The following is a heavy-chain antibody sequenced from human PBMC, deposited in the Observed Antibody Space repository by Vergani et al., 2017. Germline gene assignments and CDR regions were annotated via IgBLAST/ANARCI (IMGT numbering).Heavy chain of an antibody. CDR3: ARLGWNDVFESESDAFDI. Sequence: QVQLVQSGAEVKKPGASVKVSCKASGYTFTSYGISWVRQAPGQGLEWMGWISAYNGNTNYAQKLQGRVTMTTDTSTSTAYMELRSLRSDDTAVYYCARLGWNDVFESESDAFDIWGQGTMVTVSS. J-gene: IGHJ3*02. V-gene: IGHV1-18*01. D-gene: IGHD1-1*01. CDR2: ISAYNGNT. CDR1: GYTFTSYG.